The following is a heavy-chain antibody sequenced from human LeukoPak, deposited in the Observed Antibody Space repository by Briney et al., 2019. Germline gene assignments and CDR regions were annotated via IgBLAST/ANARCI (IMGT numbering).Heavy chain of an antibody. CDR2: MNPNSGNT. Sequence: GASVKVSCKASGYTFTSYDINWVRQATGQGLEWMGWMNPNSGNTGYAQKFQGRVTMTRNTSISTAYMELSSLRSEDTAVYYCARGAVRYFDWLRNYYYYYYMDVWGKGTTVTISS. CDR1: GYTFTSYD. J-gene: IGHJ6*03. D-gene: IGHD3-9*01. V-gene: IGHV1-8*01. CDR3: ARGAVRYFDWLRNYYYYYYMDV.